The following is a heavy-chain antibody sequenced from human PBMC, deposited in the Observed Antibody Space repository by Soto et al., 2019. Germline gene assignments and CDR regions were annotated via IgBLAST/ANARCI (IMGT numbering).Heavy chain of an antibody. V-gene: IGHV4-31*03. CDR2: IYNSGTT. CDR1: GAPISSGGFY. CDR3: AREPISTPRGVTQVDP. Sequence: QVRLQESGPGLVRPSQTLSLTCNVSGAPISSGGFYWSWIRQHPGKGPEWIGYIYNSGTTFYNPSLGSRVTMSLDAAKNPLSLELRSVTVADTAVYYCAREPISTPRGVTQVDPWGQGTQVTVSS. D-gene: IGHD3-10*01. J-gene: IGHJ5*02.